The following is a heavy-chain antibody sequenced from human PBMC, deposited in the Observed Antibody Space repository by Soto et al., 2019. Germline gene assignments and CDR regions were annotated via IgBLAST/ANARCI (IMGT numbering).Heavy chain of an antibody. CDR2: MNPNSGHT. CDR1: GYTFTSLD. D-gene: IGHD2-15*01. Sequence: ASVKGSCKASGYTFTSLDINWVRQATGQGLEWMGWMNPNSGHTGSAQKFQGRVAMTRDTSINTAYMELTSLRSYDTAVYYFARGRGYSDGIDYWGQGTLVTVSS. V-gene: IGHV1-8*01. CDR3: ARGRGYSDGIDY. J-gene: IGHJ4*02.